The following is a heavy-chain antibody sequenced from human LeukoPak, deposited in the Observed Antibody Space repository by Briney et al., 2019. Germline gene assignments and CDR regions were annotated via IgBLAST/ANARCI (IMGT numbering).Heavy chain of an antibody. V-gene: IGHV3-30*03. J-gene: IGHJ6*02. CDR2: ISYDGSNK. Sequence: GGSLRLSCAASGFTFSSYGMHWVRQAPGKGLEWVAVISYDGSNKYYADSVKGRFTISRDNSKNTLYLQMNSLRAEDTAVYYCARDRGAVATLGYYYYGMDVWGQGTTVTVSS. CDR3: ARDRGAVATLGYYYYGMDV. D-gene: IGHD6-19*01. CDR1: GFTFSSYG.